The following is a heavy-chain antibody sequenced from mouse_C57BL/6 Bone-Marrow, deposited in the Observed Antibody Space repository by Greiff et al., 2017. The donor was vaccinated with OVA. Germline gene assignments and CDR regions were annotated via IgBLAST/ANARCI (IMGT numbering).Heavy chain of an antibody. V-gene: IGHV1-64*01. CDR2: IHPNSGST. CDR3: AIYYYGSSYGFFAY. J-gene: IGHJ3*01. Sequence: QVQLKQPGAELVKPGASVKLSCKASGYTFTSYWMHWVKQRPGQGLEWIGMIHPNSGSTNYNEKFKSKATLTVDKSSSTAYMQLSSLTSEDSAVYYCAIYYYGSSYGFFAYWGQGTLVTVSA. CDR1: GYTFTSYW. D-gene: IGHD1-1*01.